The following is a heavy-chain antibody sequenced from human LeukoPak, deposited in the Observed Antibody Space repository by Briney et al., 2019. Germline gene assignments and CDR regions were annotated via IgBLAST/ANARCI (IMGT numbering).Heavy chain of an antibody. CDR2: IWYDGSNK. Sequence: GGSLRLSCAASGFTFSSYGMHWVRQAPGKGLEWVAVIWYDGSNKYYADSVKGRFTISRDNSKNTLYLQMSSLRTEDTAVYYCARDVQWRFDYWGQGTLVTVSS. J-gene: IGHJ4*02. D-gene: IGHD6-19*01. V-gene: IGHV3-33*01. CDR3: ARDVQWRFDY. CDR1: GFTFSSYG.